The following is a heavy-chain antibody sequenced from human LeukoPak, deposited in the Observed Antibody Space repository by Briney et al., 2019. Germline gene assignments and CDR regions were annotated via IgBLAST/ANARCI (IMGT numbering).Heavy chain of an antibody. V-gene: IGHV1-46*01. J-gene: IGHJ6*02. CDR2: INPSAGST. CDR1: GYTFTSYY. Sequence: EASVKVSCKASGYTFTSYYMHWVRRAPGQGLDWVGIINPSAGSTTYAQKFQGRVTMTRDTSTSTVYMELSSLRSEDTAVYYCARDFQGYYYYGMDVWGQGTTVTVS. CDR3: ARDFQGYYYYGMDV.